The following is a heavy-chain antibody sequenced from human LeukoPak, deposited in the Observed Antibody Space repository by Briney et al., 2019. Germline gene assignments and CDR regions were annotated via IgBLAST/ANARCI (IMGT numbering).Heavy chain of an antibody. CDR2: ISSSSSYI. D-gene: IGHD6-19*01. Sequence: GGSLRLSCAASGFTFSRYSMNWVRQAPGKGLEWVSSISSSSSYIYYAYLVKGRFTISRDTAKKSLYLQMNTLRAEDTAVYDCARGFDSLGRGWYSYWVQGTMVTVSS. V-gene: IGHV3-21*01. J-gene: IGHJ4*02. CDR3: ARGFDSLGRGWYSY. CDR1: GFTFSRYS.